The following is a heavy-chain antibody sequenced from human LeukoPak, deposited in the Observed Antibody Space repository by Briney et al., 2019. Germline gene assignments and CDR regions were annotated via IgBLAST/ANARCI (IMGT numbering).Heavy chain of an antibody. D-gene: IGHD5-18*01. J-gene: IGHJ4*02. Sequence: SVKVSCKASGGTFSSYAISWVRQATGQGLEWMGRIIPIFGTANYAQKFQGRVTITTDESTSTAYMELSSLRSEDTAVHYCARDRSYSQGYFDYWGQGTLVTVSS. CDR2: IIPIFGTA. CDR1: GGTFSSYA. V-gene: IGHV1-69*05. CDR3: ARDRSYSQGYFDY.